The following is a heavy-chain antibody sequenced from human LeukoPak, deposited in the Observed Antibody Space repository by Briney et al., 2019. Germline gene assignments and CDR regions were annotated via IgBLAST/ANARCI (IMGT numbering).Heavy chain of an antibody. CDR3: TTGPFDY. CDR2: IKSKTDDGTT. CDR1: DFTFSNAW. Sequence: GGSLRLSCAASDFTFSNAWMNWVRQAPGKGLEWVGRIKSKTDDGTTAYAAPVKGRFTISRDDSKDTLYLQMDSLKAEDTAVYYCTTGPFDYWGQGTLVTVSS. J-gene: IGHJ4*02. V-gene: IGHV3-15*07.